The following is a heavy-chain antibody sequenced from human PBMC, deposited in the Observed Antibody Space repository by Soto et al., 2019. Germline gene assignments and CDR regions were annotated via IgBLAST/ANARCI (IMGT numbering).Heavy chain of an antibody. CDR1: GGTFSSYA. D-gene: IGHD2-2*01. CDR2: IIPIFGTA. V-gene: IGHV1-69*13. J-gene: IGHJ6*02. CDR3: ASDVKIVVVPAAMPYYGMDV. Sequence: SVKVSCKASGGTFSSYAISWVRQAPGQGLEWMGGIIPIFGTANYAQKFQGRVTITADESTSTAYMELSSLRSEDTAVYYCASDVKIVVVPAAMPYYGMDVWGQGTTVTVSS.